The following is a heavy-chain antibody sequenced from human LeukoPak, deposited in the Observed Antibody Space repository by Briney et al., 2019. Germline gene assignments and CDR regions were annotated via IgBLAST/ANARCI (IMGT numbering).Heavy chain of an antibody. V-gene: IGHV4-59*01. J-gene: IGHJ3*02. Sequence: KPSETLSLTCTVSGGSISSYYWSWIRQPPGKGLEWIGYIYYSGSTNYNPSLKSRVTISVDTSKNQFSLKLSSVTAADTAVYYCARGGPTVDAFDIWGQGTMVTVSS. CDR1: GGSISSYY. CDR3: ARGGPTVDAFDI. CDR2: IYYSGST. D-gene: IGHD4-17*01.